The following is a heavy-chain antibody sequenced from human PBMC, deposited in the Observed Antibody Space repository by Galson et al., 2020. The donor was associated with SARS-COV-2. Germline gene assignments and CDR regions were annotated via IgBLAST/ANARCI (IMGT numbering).Heavy chain of an antibody. CDR2: IYYSGST. D-gene: IGHD3-22*01. Sequence: SETLSLTCTVSGGSISSYYWSWIRQPPGKGLEWIGYIYYSGSTNYNPSLKSRVTISVDTSKNQFSLKLSSVTAADTAVYYCARVAPAQITMIVVVDAFDIWGQGTMVTVSS. CDR1: GGSISSYY. J-gene: IGHJ3*02. CDR3: ARVAPAQITMIVVVDAFDI. V-gene: IGHV4-59*01.